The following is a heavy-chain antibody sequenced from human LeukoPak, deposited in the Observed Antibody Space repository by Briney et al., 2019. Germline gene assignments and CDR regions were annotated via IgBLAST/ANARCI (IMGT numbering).Heavy chain of an antibody. Sequence: GASVKVSCKASGYTFTGYYMHWVRQAPGQGLEWMGRINPNSGGTNYAQKVQGRVTMTRDTSTSTAYMELSRLRSDDTAVYYCARGRNQLTHSDYSSGAQRIFDYWGQGTLVTVSS. V-gene: IGHV1-2*06. D-gene: IGHD3-22*01. CDR1: GYTFTGYY. J-gene: IGHJ4*02. CDR2: INPNSGGT. CDR3: ARGRNQLTHSDYSSGAQRIFDY.